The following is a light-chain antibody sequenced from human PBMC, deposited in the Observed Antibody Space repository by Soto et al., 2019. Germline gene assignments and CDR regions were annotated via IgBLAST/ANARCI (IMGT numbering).Light chain of an antibody. J-gene: IGKJ5*01. Sequence: EIVMTQSPATLSVSPGERATLSCRASQSVSSNLAWYQQKPGQAPRLLIYGASTRATGIPDRFSGSGSGTEFTLTINSLQPEDFATYYCQQSNRYPITFGQGTRLEIK. V-gene: IGKV3-15*01. CDR1: QSVSSN. CDR3: QQSNRYPIT. CDR2: GAS.